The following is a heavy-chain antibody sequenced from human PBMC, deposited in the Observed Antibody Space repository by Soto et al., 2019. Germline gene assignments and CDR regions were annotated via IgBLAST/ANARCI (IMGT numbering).Heavy chain of an antibody. J-gene: IGHJ1*01. Sequence: QVKLVQSGAEVKKPGASVKVSCKASGYTFTSYGISWVRQAPGQGLEWMGWISAYTGNTNYAQKLQGRVTMTTDTSTSTAYMELRSLRSDDTAVYYCARDKNTAMRPPCFQHWGQGTLVTVSS. CDR1: GYTFTSYG. V-gene: IGHV1-18*01. CDR3: ARDKNTAMRPPCFQH. D-gene: IGHD5-18*01. CDR2: ISAYTGNT.